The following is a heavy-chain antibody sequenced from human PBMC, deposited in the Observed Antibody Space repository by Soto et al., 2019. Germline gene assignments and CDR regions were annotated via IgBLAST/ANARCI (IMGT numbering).Heavy chain of an antibody. V-gene: IGHV4-31*03. Sequence: SETLSLTCTVSGGSISSGGYYWSWIRQHPGKGLEWIGYIYYSGSTYYNPSLKSRVTISVDTSKNQFSLKLGSVTAADTAVYYCARDLVAGDNYGDYVGAFDIWGQGTMVTVSS. D-gene: IGHD4-17*01. CDR1: GGSISSGGYY. CDR3: ARDLVAGDNYGDYVGAFDI. J-gene: IGHJ3*02. CDR2: IYYSGST.